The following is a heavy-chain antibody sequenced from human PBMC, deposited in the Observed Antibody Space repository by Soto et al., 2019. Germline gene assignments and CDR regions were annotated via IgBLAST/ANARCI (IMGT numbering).Heavy chain of an antibody. Sequence: QVQLVESRGGVVQPGRSLRLSCAASGFTFSTYGMHWVRQAPGKGLEWVAVIWYDGDNKYYADSVKGRFTISRDNSENTLYLQMNSLRVEDTAVYYCARGNHYFGSGSSDYWGQGTLVTVSS. CDR1: GFTFSTYG. CDR3: ARGNHYFGSGSSDY. V-gene: IGHV3-33*01. J-gene: IGHJ4*02. D-gene: IGHD3-10*01. CDR2: IWYDGDNK.